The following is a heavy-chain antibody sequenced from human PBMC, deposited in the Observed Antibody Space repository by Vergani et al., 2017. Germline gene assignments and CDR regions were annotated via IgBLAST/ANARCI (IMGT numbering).Heavy chain of an antibody. Sequence: QVQLQESGPGLVKPSETLSLTCTVSGGSISSYYWSWIRQPAGKGLEWIGRIYTSGSTKYNPSLKSRVTMSVDTSKNQFSLKLSAVIAADTAVYYCARAVGGYCSSTSCYTDYYYYMDVWGKGTTVTVSS. CDR3: ARAVGGYCSSTSCYTDYYYYMDV. D-gene: IGHD2-2*02. CDR1: GGSISSYY. V-gene: IGHV4-4*07. J-gene: IGHJ6*03. CDR2: IYTSGST.